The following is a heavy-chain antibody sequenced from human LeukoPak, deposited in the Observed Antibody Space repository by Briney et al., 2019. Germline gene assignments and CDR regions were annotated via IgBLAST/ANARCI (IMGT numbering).Heavy chain of an antibody. CDR2: IYTSGST. Sequence: SETLSLTCTVSGGSISSYYWSWIRQPAGKGLEWIGRIYTSGSTKYNPSLTSRVTMSVDTSKNQFSLKLRSVTAADTAVYYCARAVHCSGGSCYFDYWGQGTLVTVSS. CDR3: ARAVHCSGGSCYFDY. D-gene: IGHD2-15*01. V-gene: IGHV4-4*07. J-gene: IGHJ4*02. CDR1: GGSISSYY.